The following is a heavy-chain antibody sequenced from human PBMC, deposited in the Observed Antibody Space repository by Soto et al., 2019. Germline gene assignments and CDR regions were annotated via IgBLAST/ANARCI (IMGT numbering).Heavy chain of an antibody. CDR3: ARFGEAPGYYYYGMDV. CDR1: GFTFSSYG. V-gene: IGHV3-33*01. D-gene: IGHD3-10*01. J-gene: IGHJ6*02. CDR2: IWYDGSNK. Sequence: GGSLSLSCAASGFTFSSYGMHWVRQAPGKGLEWVAVIWYDGSNKYYADSVKGRFTISRDNSKNTLYLQMNSLRAEDTAVYYCARFGEAPGYYYYGMDVWGQGTTVTVSS.